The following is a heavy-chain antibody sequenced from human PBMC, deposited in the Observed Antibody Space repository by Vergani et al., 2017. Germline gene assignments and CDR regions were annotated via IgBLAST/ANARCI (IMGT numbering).Heavy chain of an antibody. J-gene: IGHJ6*04. V-gene: IGHV1-69*12. CDR1: GGTFSSYA. CDR2: IIPIFGTA. CDR3: ASGPLRITIWVGGMDV. Sequence: QVQLVQSGAEVKKPGSSVKVSCKASGGTFSSYAISWVRQAPGQGLEWMGGIIPIFGTANYAQKFQGRVTITADESTSTAYMELSSLRSEDTAVYYCASGPLRITIWVGGMDVWGKGATVTVSP. D-gene: IGHD3-9*01.